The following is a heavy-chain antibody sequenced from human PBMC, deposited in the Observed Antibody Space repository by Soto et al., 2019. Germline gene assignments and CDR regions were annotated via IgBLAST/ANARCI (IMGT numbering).Heavy chain of an antibody. J-gene: IGHJ5*02. CDR3: GAWDSSNNP. CDR2: IKPDGTAQ. CDR1: GFTFSNSW. D-gene: IGHD1-26*01. V-gene: IGHV3-7*01. Sequence: PGGSLRLACVASGFTFSNSWMNWVRQTPGKGLEWVAKIKPDGTAQAYVDSVKGRFTVSRDNAKHSLYRQMTSLRADDPAIYICGAWDSSNNPWGQGTLVTVSS.